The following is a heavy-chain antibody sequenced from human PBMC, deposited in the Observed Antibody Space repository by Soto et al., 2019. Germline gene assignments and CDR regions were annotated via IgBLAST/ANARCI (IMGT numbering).Heavy chain of an antibody. CDR3: ARHLRGSSFPQPYYYYGRDV. Sequence: GESLKISCKGSGYSFTSYWIGWVRQMPGKGLEWMGSIDPGDSDTKYSPSFQGQVTISADKSISTAYLQWSSLKASDTAMYYCARHLRGSSFPQPYYYYGRDVWGQGTTVTVSS. CDR2: IDPGDSDT. V-gene: IGHV5-51*01. J-gene: IGHJ6*02. CDR1: GYSFTSYW.